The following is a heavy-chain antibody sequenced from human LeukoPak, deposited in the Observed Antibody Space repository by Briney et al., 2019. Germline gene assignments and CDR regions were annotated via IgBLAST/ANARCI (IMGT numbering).Heavy chain of an antibody. CDR1: GGSISSYH. D-gene: IGHD5-18*01. CDR3: ARDGLYSYGYSYFDY. CDR2: GYTSGST. Sequence: PSETLSLSCSVSGGSISSYHGSWIRHPAGKGLEWIGRGYTSGSTNYNPSLKSRVTMSVDPSKEQLSLKLSSVTAADTAVYYRARDGLYSYGYSYFDYWGQGTLVTVSS. J-gene: IGHJ4*02. V-gene: IGHV4-4*07.